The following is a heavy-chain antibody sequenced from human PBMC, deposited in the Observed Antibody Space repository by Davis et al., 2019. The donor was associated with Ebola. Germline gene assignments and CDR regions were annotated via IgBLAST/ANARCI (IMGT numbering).Heavy chain of an antibody. Sequence: GESLKISCAASGFTFSSYSMNWVRQAPGKGLEWVSSISSSSSYIYYADSVKGRFTISRDNAKNSLYLQMNSLRAEDTAVYYCARLPDYGDDPFDYWGQGTLVTVSS. CDR2: ISSSSSYI. V-gene: IGHV3-21*01. CDR3: ARLPDYGDDPFDY. J-gene: IGHJ4*02. D-gene: IGHD4-17*01. CDR1: GFTFSSYS.